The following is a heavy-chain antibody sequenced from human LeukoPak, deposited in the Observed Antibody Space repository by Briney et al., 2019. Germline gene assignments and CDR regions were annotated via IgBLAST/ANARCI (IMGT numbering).Heavy chain of an antibody. D-gene: IGHD1-26*01. Sequence: SQTLSLTCTVSGGSVSSSGYYWGWIRQPPGKGLEWIGSIYYSGTTYYNPSLKSRVTISVDTSKNQFSLKLTSVTAADTAVYYCAKMGSANFDYWGQGTLVTVSS. CDR1: GGSVSSSGYY. CDR3: AKMGSANFDY. J-gene: IGHJ4*02. V-gene: IGHV4-39*01. CDR2: IYYSGTT.